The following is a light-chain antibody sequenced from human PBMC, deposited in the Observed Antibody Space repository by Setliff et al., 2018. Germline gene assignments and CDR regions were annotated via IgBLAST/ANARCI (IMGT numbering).Light chain of an antibody. Sequence: QSALTQPASVSGPPGQSITISCTGSSSDVGAYNYVSWCQQHPGKAPKLIILEVDKRPSGVSSRFSGSKAGNTASLTISGLRAEDEADYYCSSYAGSNNDVFGTGTKVTVL. CDR2: EVD. J-gene: IGLJ1*01. V-gene: IGLV2-14*01. CDR3: SSYAGSNNDV. CDR1: SSDVGAYNY.